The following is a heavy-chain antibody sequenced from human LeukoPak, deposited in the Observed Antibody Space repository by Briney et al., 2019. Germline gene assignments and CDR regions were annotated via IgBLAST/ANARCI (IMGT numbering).Heavy chain of an antibody. CDR3: AREVNYRGPFDY. Sequence: GRSLRLSCAASGFTFSSYAMHWVRQAPGKGLEWVAVISYDGSNKYYADSVKGRFTISRDNSKNTLYLQMNSLRAEDTAVYYCAREVNYRGPFDYWGQGTLVTVSS. J-gene: IGHJ4*02. V-gene: IGHV3-30*04. CDR1: GFTFSSYA. CDR2: ISYDGSNK. D-gene: IGHD1-7*01.